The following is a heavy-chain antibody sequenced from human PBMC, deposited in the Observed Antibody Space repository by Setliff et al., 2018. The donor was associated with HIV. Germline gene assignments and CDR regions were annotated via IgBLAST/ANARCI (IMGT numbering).Heavy chain of an antibody. Sequence: HPGGSLRLSCAGSGFTVNSGAMNWVRQAPGKGLEWVSTVGCWGTCTYFADSVKGRFTISADTSKNTLYLQMTRLSAEDTAVYYCTKNLYTSRWSPLDYWGQGTLVTVSS. CDR3: TKNLYTSRWSPLDY. D-gene: IGHD2-8*01. CDR2: VGCWGTCT. CDR1: GFTVNSGA. J-gene: IGHJ4*02. V-gene: IGHV3-23*01.